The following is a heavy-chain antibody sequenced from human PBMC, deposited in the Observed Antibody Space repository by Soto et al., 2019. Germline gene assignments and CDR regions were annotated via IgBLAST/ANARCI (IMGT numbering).Heavy chain of an antibody. D-gene: IGHD3-10*01. J-gene: IGHJ5*02. CDR3: ARVIRGSGSYEGFWFDP. V-gene: IGHV1-2*04. CDR2: INPNSGGT. CDR1: GYTFTGYY. Sequence: QVQLVQSGAEVKKPGASVKVSCKASGYTFTGYYMHWVRQAPGQGLEWMGWINPNSGGTNYAQKFQGWVTMTRDTSFSTAYMELSRLRSDDTAVYYCARVIRGSGSYEGFWFDPWGQGTLVTVSS.